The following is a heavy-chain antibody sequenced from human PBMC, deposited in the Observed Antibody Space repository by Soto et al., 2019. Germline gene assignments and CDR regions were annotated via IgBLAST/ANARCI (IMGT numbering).Heavy chain of an antibody. Sequence: EVQLLETGGGMVQTGGSLRLSCAASGFTFRNFVMSWVRQAPGKGLEWVSAIRATGGKTFYADSVKGRFTISRDNSKNMVYLQIKSLRDEDTALYFCAQDRGWGVVSPSHDYWGQGTLVTVST. V-gene: IGHV3-23*01. CDR1: GFTFRNFV. D-gene: IGHD2-21*01. CDR2: IRATGGKT. CDR3: AQDRGWGVVSPSHDY. J-gene: IGHJ4*02.